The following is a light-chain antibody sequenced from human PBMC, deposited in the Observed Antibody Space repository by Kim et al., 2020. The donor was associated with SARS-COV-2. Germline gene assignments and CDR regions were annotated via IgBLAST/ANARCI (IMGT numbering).Light chain of an antibody. CDR1: KLGDKY. Sequence: VSPGQTASITCSGDKLGDKYACWYQQKPGQSPVLVIYQDNKRPSGIPERFSGSNSGNTATLTISGTQAMDEADYYCQAWDSSTVVFGGGTRLTVL. CDR3: QAWDSSTVV. CDR2: QDN. J-gene: IGLJ2*01. V-gene: IGLV3-1*01.